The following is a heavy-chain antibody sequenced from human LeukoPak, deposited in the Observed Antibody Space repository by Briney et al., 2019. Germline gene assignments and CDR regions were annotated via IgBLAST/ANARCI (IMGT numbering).Heavy chain of an antibody. V-gene: IGHV3-11*01. CDR1: GFTFSDHS. J-gene: IGHJ4*02. CDR2: ITSSGSTT. CDR3: ARDPDYGDPE. Sequence: GGSLRLSCVASGFTFSDHSMSWFRLSPGKGLEWLSYITSSGSTTDYADSVKGRFTISRDNAKNSMFLQMNSLRPEDTAVYYCARDPDYGDPEWGQGTLVTVSS. D-gene: IGHD4-17*01.